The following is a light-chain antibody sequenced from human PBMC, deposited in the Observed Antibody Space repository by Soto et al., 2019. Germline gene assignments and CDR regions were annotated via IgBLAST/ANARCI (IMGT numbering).Light chain of an antibody. CDR3: QQRQYWPPIT. Sequence: EIVMTQSPDTLSVSPGERATLSCRASQDIRNDLAWYQQKPGQAPRLLIYGASTRATGIPARFSGSGSGTEFTLTINSLQSEDFAVYYCQQRQYWPPITFGQGTRLEI. V-gene: IGKV3-15*01. CDR1: QDIRND. J-gene: IGKJ5*01. CDR2: GAS.